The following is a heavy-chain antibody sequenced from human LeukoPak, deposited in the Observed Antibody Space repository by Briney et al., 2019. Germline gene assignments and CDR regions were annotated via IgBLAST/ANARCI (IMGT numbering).Heavy chain of an antibody. J-gene: IGHJ4*02. D-gene: IGHD5-24*01. CDR1: GGTFSSYA. Sequence: SVKVSCKASGGTFSSYAISWVRQAPGQGLGWMGRIIPIFGIANYAQKFQGRVTITADKSTSTAYMELSSLRSEDTAVYYCARAVEMATIGGNYYFDYWGQGTLVTVSS. CDR2: IIPIFGIA. CDR3: ARAVEMATIGGNYYFDY. V-gene: IGHV1-69*04.